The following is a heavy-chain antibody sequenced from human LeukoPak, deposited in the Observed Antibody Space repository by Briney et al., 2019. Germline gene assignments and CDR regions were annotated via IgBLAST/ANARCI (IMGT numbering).Heavy chain of an antibody. D-gene: IGHD1-26*01. Sequence: SETLSLTCAVYGGSFSGYYWSWIRQPPGKGLEWIGEINHSGSTSYNPSLKSRVTISVDTSENQFSLKLSSVTAADTAVYHCASLRERSYYARGFDYWGRGTLVTVSS. V-gene: IGHV4-34*01. J-gene: IGHJ4*02. CDR1: GGSFSGYY. CDR3: ASLRERSYYARGFDY. CDR2: INHSGST.